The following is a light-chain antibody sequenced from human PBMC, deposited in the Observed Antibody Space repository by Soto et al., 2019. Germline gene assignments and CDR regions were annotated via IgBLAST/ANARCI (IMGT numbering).Light chain of an antibody. Sequence: AIRMTQSPSSLSASTGDRVTMTCRASQGISSYLAWYQQKPEKAPKLLIYAASTLQSGVPSRFSGSGSGTDFTLTISCLQSEDFATYYCQQYYSYPLSFGQGTKVEIK. V-gene: IGKV1-8*01. CDR1: QGISSY. CDR3: QQYYSYPLS. CDR2: AAS. J-gene: IGKJ1*01.